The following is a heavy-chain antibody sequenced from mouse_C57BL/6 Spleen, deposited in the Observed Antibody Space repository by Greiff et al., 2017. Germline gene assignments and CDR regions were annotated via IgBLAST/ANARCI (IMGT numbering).Heavy chain of an antibody. V-gene: IGHV1-42*01. Sequence: EVQLQQSGPELVKPGASVKISCKASGYSFTGYYMNWVKQSPEKSLEWIGEINPSTGGTTYNQKFKAKATLTVDKSSSTAYMQLKSLTSEDSAVYYCAREDNWDYFDYWGQGTTLTVSS. CDR3: AREDNWDYFDY. J-gene: IGHJ2*01. D-gene: IGHD4-1*01. CDR1: GYSFTGYY. CDR2: INPSTGGT.